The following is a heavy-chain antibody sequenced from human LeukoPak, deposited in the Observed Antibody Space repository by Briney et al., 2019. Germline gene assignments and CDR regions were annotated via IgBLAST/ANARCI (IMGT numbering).Heavy chain of an antibody. J-gene: IGHJ4*02. CDR1: GFTFSSYA. V-gene: IGHV3-30-3*01. CDR2: ISYDGSNK. D-gene: IGHD5-18*01. CDR3: ARGLSSYGYFDY. Sequence: QPGRSLRLSCAASGFTFSSYAMHWVRQAPGKGLEWVAVISYDGSNKYYADSVKGRFTISRDNSKNTLYLQMNSLRAEDTAVYYCARGLSSYGYFDYWGQGTLVTVSS.